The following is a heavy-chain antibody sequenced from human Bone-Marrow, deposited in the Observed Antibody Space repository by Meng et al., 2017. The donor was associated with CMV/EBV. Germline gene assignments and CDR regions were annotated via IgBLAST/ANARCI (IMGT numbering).Heavy chain of an antibody. Sequence: GGSLRLSCAASGFTFSSYSMNWVRQAPGKGLEWVSSISSSSSYIYYADSVKGRFTISRDNAKNSLYLQMNSLRAEDTAVYYCAMIGYSYGYPSGWYYFDYWGQGTLVTFSS. V-gene: IGHV3-21*01. D-gene: IGHD5-18*01. J-gene: IGHJ4*02. CDR1: GFTFSSYS. CDR2: ISSSSSYI. CDR3: AMIGYSYGYPSGWYYFDY.